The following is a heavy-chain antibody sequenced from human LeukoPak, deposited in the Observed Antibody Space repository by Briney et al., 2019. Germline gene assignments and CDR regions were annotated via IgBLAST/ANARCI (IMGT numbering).Heavy chain of an antibody. Sequence: SETLSLTCTVSGGSISSGSYYWSWIRQPAGKGLEWIERIYTSGSTNYNPSLKSRVTISVYTSKNQFSLKLSSVTAADTAVYYCARETLHCSSTSCSLYCFDYWGQGTLVTVSS. CDR1: GGSISSGSYY. CDR3: ARETLHCSSTSCSLYCFDY. V-gene: IGHV4-61*02. D-gene: IGHD2-2*01. J-gene: IGHJ4*02. CDR2: IYTSGST.